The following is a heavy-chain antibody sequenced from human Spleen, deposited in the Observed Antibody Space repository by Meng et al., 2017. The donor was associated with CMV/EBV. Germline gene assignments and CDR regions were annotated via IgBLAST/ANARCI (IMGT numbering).Heavy chain of an antibody. D-gene: IGHD1-26*01. CDR2: INHSGST. CDR1: GGSFSGYY. Sequence: QGQLQQWGAGLLKPSETLFLTCAVYGGSFSGYYWSWIRQPRGKGLEWIGEINHSGSTNYNPSLKSRVTISVDTSKNQFSLKLSSVTAADTAVYYCARGKQDAWELLAYWGQGALVTVSS. CDR3: ARGKQDAWELLAY. V-gene: IGHV4-34*01. J-gene: IGHJ4*02.